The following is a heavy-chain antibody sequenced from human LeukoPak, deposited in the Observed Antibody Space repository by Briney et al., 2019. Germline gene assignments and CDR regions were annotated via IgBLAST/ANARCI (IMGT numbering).Heavy chain of an antibody. CDR1: GGSFSGYY. J-gene: IGHJ3*02. V-gene: IGHV4-59*01. D-gene: IGHD6-13*01. CDR2: IYYSGST. Sequence: SETLSLTCAVYGGSFSGYYWSWIRQPPGKGLEWIGYIYYSGSTNYNPSPKSRVTISVDTSKNQFSLKLSSVTAADTAVYYCARDRDSSSWYSDAFDIWGQGTMVTVSS. CDR3: ARDRDSSSWYSDAFDI.